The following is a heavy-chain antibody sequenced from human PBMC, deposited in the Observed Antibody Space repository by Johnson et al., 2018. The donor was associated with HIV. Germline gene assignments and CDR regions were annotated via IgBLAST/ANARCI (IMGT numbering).Heavy chain of an antibody. V-gene: IGHV3-30*04. D-gene: IGHD3-10*01. CDR1: GFTFSSHA. Sequence: VQLVESGGGLVKPGGSLRLSCAASGFTFSSHAMHWVRQAPGKGLEWVTFISNDGSNKYYADSVRGRFTISRDNSKNTLYLQMNSLRAEDTAVYYCAKDQGWFGEFMNAFDIWGQGTMVTVSS. J-gene: IGHJ3*02. CDR3: AKDQGWFGEFMNAFDI. CDR2: ISNDGSNK.